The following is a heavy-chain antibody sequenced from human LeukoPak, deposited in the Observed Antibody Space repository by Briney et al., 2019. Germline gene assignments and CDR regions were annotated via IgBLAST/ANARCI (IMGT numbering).Heavy chain of an antibody. D-gene: IGHD3-16*02. CDR2: IYYSGST. J-gene: IGHJ4*02. CDR3: ARVSYDYVWGSYLPFDY. CDR1: GGSISSGDYY. V-gene: IGHV4-30-4*08. Sequence: SETLSLTCTVSGGSISSGDYYWSWIRQPPRKGLEWIGYIYYSGSTYYNPSLKSRVTMSVDTSKNQFSLKLSSVTAADTAVYYCARVSYDYVWGSYLPFDYWGQGTLVTVSS.